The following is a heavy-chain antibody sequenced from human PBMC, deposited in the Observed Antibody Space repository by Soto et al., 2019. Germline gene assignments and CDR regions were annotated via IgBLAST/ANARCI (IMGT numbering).Heavy chain of an antibody. CDR3: ARSDYYDSSGPLVN. CDR2: IYHSGST. Sequence: QLQLQESGSGLVKPPQTLSLTCAVSGGSISSGGYSWSWIRQPPGKGLEWIGYIYHSGSTYYNPSLDSRATISVDRSKNQFSRKLSSVTAADTAVYYCARSDYYDSSGPLVNWGQGTLVTVSS. J-gene: IGHJ4*02. D-gene: IGHD3-22*01. V-gene: IGHV4-30-2*01. CDR1: GGSISSGGYS.